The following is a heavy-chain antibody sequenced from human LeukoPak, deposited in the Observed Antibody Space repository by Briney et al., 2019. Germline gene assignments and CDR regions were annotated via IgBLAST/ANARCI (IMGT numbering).Heavy chain of an antibody. CDR1: GFTFSSYW. CDR2: IKQDGSEK. J-gene: IGHJ5*02. D-gene: IGHD3-10*01. Sequence: GGSLRLSCAASGFTFSSYWMSWVRQAPGKGLEWVANIKQDGSEKYYVDSVKGRFTISRDNAKNSLYLQMNSLKTEDTAVYYCTTDITMVRGVRQDWFDPWGQGTLVAVSS. V-gene: IGHV3-7*03. CDR3: TTDITMVRGVRQDWFDP.